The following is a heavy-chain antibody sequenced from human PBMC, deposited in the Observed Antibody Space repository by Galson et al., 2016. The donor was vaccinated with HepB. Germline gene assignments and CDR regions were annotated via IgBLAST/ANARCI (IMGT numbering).Heavy chain of an antibody. CDR2: VRSQVDGGTI. CDR3: VADVPEPLAQMDY. Sequence: SLRLSCAGAGFIFNSAWMSWVRQAPGKGPEWVARVRSQVDGGTIEYAAPAEGRFTMSRHDSERTTYLRMNGLKTEDTGVYFCVADVPEPLAQMDYWGQGVRVIVSS. CDR1: GFIFNSAW. D-gene: IGHD1-14*01. J-gene: IGHJ4*02. V-gene: IGHV3-15*01.